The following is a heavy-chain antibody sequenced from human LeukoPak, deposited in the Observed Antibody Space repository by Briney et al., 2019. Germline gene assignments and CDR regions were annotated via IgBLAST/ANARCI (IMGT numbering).Heavy chain of an antibody. CDR3: ARDLVYCSATSCQDY. Sequence: GGSLRLSCVASGFTFSSYTMHWVRQAPGKGLERVAVISWDGGTIHYADSVNGRFTISRDDSKRTLYLKMSSLRADDTAVYYCARDLVYCSATSCQDYWGQGTLVTVSS. J-gene: IGHJ4*02. V-gene: IGHV3-30*15. CDR1: GFTFSSYT. CDR2: ISWDGGTI. D-gene: IGHD2-2*01.